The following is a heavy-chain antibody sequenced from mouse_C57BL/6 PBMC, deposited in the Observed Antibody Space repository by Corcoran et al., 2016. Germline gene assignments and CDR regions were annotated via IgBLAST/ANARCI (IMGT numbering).Heavy chain of an antibody. D-gene: IGHD2-2*01. J-gene: IGHJ2*01. CDR2: INPNNGGT. CDR3: AREGFYYGYYFDY. CDR1: GYTFTDYY. V-gene: IGHV1-26*01. Sequence: EVQLQQSGPELVKPGASVKISCKASGYTFTDYYMNWVKQSHGKSLEWIGDINPNNGGTSYNQKFKGKATLTVDKSSSTAYMELRSLTSEDSAVYYCAREGFYYGYYFDYWGQGTTLTVSS.